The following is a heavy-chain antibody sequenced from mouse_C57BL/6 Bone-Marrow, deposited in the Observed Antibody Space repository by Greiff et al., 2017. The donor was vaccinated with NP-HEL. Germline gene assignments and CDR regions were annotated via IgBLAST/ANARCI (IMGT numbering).Heavy chain of an antibody. D-gene: IGHD1-1*01. V-gene: IGHV14-4*01. CDR3: TKYYCGSDDFGC. Sequence: VQLQQSGAELVRPGASVKLSCTASGFNIKDDYMHWVKQRPEQGLEWIGWIDPENGDTEYASKFQGKATITADTSSNTAYLQLSSLTSEDTAVYYCTKYYCGSDDFGCWGKGTTLTV. J-gene: IGHJ2*01. CDR1: GFNIKDDY. CDR2: IDPENGDT.